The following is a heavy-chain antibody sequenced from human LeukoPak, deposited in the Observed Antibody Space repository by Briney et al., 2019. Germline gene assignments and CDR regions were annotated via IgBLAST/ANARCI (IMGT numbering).Heavy chain of an antibody. D-gene: IGHD3-3*01. Sequence: GASVKVSCKASAYTFTTYGLSWVRQAPGQGLEWMGWISTYIGKTNYAQNFQGRVTITTDTSTRTAYMELRSLRSDDAAVYCRGRDPTEDFWSGFYSYFDFWGQGTLVTVSS. CDR1: AYTFTTYG. V-gene: IGHV1-18*01. J-gene: IGHJ4*02. CDR2: ISTYIGKT. CDR3: GRDPTEDFWSGFYSYFDF.